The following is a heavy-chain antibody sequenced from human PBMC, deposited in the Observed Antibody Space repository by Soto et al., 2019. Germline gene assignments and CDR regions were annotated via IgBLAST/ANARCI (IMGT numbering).Heavy chain of an antibody. CDR3: ARADSEQYFDY. Sequence: QVQLVQSGAEVKKPGASVKVSCEASGFTFSNYYMHWVRQAAEQGLEWMGLISPTANYTRYAETFQGRFTITRDTSTTTVYMDLSSLTSEDTAVYYCARADSEQYFDYWGQGTLITVSS. CDR2: ISPTANYT. V-gene: IGHV1-46*01. D-gene: IGHD6-13*01. J-gene: IGHJ4*02. CDR1: GFTFSNYY.